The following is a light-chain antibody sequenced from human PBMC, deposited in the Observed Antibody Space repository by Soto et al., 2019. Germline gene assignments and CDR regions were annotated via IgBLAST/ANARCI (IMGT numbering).Light chain of an antibody. CDR3: AAWDGSLNGVV. Sequence: QSVLTQPPSASETPGQRVTISCSGSSSNIGSYTVNWYQQFPGTTPKLLIERNNQRPSGVPDRFSGSKSGTSASLAISGLQSEDEADYYCAAWDGSLNGVVFGGGTKVTVL. CDR2: RNN. V-gene: IGLV1-44*01. CDR1: SSNIGSYT. J-gene: IGLJ2*01.